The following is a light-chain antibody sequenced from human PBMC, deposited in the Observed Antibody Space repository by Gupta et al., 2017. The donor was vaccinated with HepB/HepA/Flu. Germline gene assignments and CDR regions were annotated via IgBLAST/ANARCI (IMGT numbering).Light chain of an antibody. J-gene: IGKJ1*01. Sequence: IQITQSTSSMCSSVGDRVTIPCRASQGIRNDLGWYQQKPGKAPKRLIYAASRVKSGVPSRFSGSGSGTEFTLTISSRQSEDFATYYCLHQNSFPWPFGQGTKVEIK. CDR2: AAS. CDR3: LHQNSFPWP. CDR1: QGIRND. V-gene: IGKV1-17*01.